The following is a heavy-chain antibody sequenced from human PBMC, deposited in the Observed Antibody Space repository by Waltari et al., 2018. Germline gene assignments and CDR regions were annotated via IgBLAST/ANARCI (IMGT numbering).Heavy chain of an antibody. Sequence: VQLMESGGGLVKPGGSLRLSCAASGFSFSSYNINWVRQAPGKGLEGVSSITSSGRIFYAASVRGRFTISRDNTKSSLYLQMSYLRVEDTAVYYCARDRSSDDAFDIWGQGTVVTV. CDR2: ITSSGRI. V-gene: IGHV3-21*01. J-gene: IGHJ3*02. CDR3: ARDRSSDDAFDI. CDR1: GFSFSSYN.